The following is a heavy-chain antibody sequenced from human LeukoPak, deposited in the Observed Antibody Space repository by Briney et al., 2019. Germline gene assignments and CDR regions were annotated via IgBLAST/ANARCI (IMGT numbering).Heavy chain of an antibody. Sequence: KSSETLSLTCAVYGGSFSGYYWSWIRQPPGKGLEWIGEINHSGSTYYNPSLKSRVTISVDTSKNQFSLKLSSVTAADTAVYYCASGNYFDYWGQGTLVTVSS. V-gene: IGHV4-34*01. CDR2: INHSGST. CDR1: GGSFSGYY. CDR3: ASGNYFDY. J-gene: IGHJ4*02.